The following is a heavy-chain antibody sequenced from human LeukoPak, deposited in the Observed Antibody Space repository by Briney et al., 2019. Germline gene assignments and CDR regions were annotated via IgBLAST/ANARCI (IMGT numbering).Heavy chain of an antibody. Sequence: SETLSVSCIVSGGSISSNYWSWIRQPPGKGLEWIGHIYYSGSTNYNPSLKSRVTISVDTSKKQFSLKLSSVTAADTAVYYCARTACGELLFDYWGQGTLVTVSS. J-gene: IGHJ4*02. CDR2: IYYSGST. CDR1: GGSISSNY. CDR3: ARTACGELLFDY. V-gene: IGHV4-59*01. D-gene: IGHD1-26*01.